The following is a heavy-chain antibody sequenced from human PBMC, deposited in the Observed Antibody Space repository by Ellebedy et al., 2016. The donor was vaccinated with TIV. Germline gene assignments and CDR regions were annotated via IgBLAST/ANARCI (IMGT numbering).Heavy chain of an antibody. J-gene: IGHJ5*01. Sequence: PGGSLRLSCAASAFTFSTYWLSWVRQAPGQGLEWVANIKQEGSEKYYVDSVKGRFTISRDNANNSLFLQMNSLRAEDTAVYYCARVAGGWYGFDFWGQGTLVTVSS. CDR3: ARVAGGWYGFDF. CDR1: AFTFSTYW. V-gene: IGHV3-7*01. D-gene: IGHD2-15*01. CDR2: IKQEGSEK.